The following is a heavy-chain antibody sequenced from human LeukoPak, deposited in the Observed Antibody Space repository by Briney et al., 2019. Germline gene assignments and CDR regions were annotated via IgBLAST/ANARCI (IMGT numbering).Heavy chain of an antibody. CDR1: GLTLSSYG. D-gene: IGHD1-26*01. CDR3: AKDPVGATVFDY. CDR2: IRYDGSNK. V-gene: IGHV3-30*02. Sequence: GGSLRLSCAASGLTLSSYGMHWVRQAPGKGLEWVAFIRYDGSNKYYADSVKGRFTISRDNSKNTLDLQMNSLRAEDTAVYYCAKDPVGATVFDYWGQGTLVSVAS. J-gene: IGHJ4*02.